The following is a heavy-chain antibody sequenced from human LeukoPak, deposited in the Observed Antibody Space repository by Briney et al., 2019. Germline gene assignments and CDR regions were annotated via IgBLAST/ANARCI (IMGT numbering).Heavy chain of an antibody. CDR3: ARATYYYGSGSYYIDY. D-gene: IGHD3-10*01. Sequence: SVKVSCKASGYTFTCYYMHWVRQAPGQGLEWMGGIIPIFGTANYAQKFQGRVTITADESTSTAYMELSSLRSEDTAVYYCARATYYYGSGSYYIDYWGQGTLVTVSS. J-gene: IGHJ4*02. CDR1: GYTFTCYY. V-gene: IGHV1-69*13. CDR2: IIPIFGTA.